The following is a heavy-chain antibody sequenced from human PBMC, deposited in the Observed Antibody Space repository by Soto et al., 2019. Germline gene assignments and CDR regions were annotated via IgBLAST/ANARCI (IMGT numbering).Heavy chain of an antibody. D-gene: IGHD3-9*01. V-gene: IGHV3-48*02. CDR2: ISSSSSTI. J-gene: IGHJ6*02. Sequence: GGSLRLSCAASGFTFSSYSTNWVRQAPGKGLEWVSYISSSSSTIYYADSVKGRFTISRDNAKNSLYLQMNSLRDEDTAVYYCVREGGTYYDILTGYYLYYYSYGVQFCGQGTTVTVYS. CDR3: VREGGTYYDILTGYYLYYYSYGVQF. CDR1: GFTFSSYS.